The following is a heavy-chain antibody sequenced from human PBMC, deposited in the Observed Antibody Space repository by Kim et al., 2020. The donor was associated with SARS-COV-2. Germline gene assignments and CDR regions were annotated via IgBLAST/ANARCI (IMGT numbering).Heavy chain of an antibody. Sequence: VTGRLTITRDNTKNSLYLQMNSLRTEDTALYYCAKDSLVVTYYYYYMDVWGKGTTVTVSS. D-gene: IGHD2-2*01. V-gene: IGHV3-43*01. J-gene: IGHJ6*03. CDR3: AKDSLVVTYYYYYMDV.